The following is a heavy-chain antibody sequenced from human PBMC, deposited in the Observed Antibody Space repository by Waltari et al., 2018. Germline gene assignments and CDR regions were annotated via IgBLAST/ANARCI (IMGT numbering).Heavy chain of an antibody. Sequence: QLLESGGGLVQPGGYLRLFCAASGFRFIDFAMNWFRQAPGKGLELVSGIRGCGDSTYYANSVKGRFTISRDNSKNTLSLQMDGLGAEDTAVYYCAKGRGYDFFDSWGQGTLVTVSS. CDR1: GFRFIDFA. CDR2: IRGCGDST. V-gene: IGHV3-23*01. CDR3: AKGRGYDFFDS. J-gene: IGHJ4*02. D-gene: IGHD3-3*01.